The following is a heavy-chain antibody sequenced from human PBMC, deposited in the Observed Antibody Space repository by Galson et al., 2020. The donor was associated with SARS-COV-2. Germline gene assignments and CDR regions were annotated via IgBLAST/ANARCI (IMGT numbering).Heavy chain of an antibody. CDR1: GGSVSSSSYY. CDR2: IYYGGST. J-gene: IGHJ4*02. CDR3: ARTRGTIMEGAY. D-gene: IGHD2-15*01. Sequence: SETLSLTCTVSGGSVSSSSYYWGWIRQPPGKGLEWIGTIYYGGSTYYNPSLKSRDTISVDTSKNQFSLKLSSVTAEDTAVYYCARTRGTIMEGAYWGQGTLVTVSS. V-gene: IGHV4-39*01.